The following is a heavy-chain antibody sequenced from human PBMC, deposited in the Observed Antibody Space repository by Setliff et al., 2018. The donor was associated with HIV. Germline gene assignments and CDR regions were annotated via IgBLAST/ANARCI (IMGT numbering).Heavy chain of an antibody. CDR3: ATLSTGKDVYDV. CDR1: AFTFSEYW. J-gene: IGHJ3*01. CDR2: IKQDESEI. V-gene: IGHV3-7*01. Sequence: GRSLRLSCAASAFTFSEYWLTWVRQAPGKGLEWLANIKQDESEIYYVDSVRGRFTVSRDNARNSLYLQMKSLRPEDTAVYYCATLSTGKDVYDVWGQGTTVTVSS. D-gene: IGHD3-10*01.